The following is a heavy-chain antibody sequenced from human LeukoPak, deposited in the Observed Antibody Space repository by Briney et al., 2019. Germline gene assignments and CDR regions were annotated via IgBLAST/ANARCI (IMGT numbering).Heavy chain of an antibody. CDR1: GASMSSSDYY. D-gene: IGHD4-23*01. J-gene: IGHJ4*02. V-gene: IGHV4-61*08. CDR2: IYYSGST. CDR3: ARDRSGGYSDY. Sequence: SETLSLTCTVSGASMSSSDYYWSWIRQPPGKGLEWIGYIYYSGSTNYNPSLKSRVTISVDTSKNQFSLKLSSVTAADTAVYYCARDRSGGYSDYWGQGTLVTVSS.